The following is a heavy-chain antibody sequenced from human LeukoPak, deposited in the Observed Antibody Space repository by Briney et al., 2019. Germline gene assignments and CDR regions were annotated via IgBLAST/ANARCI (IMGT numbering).Heavy chain of an antibody. D-gene: IGHD3-9*01. J-gene: IGHJ5*02. CDR2: IYYSGST. CDR3: ARVVASYYDILTGYGTPMELDP. Sequence: SETLSLTCTVSGGPISSYYWSWIRQPPGKGLEWIGYIYYSGSTNYNPSLKSRVTISVDTSKNQFSLKLSSVIAADTAVYYCARVVASYYDILTGYGTPMELDPWGQGTLVTVSS. V-gene: IGHV4-59*01. CDR1: GGPISSYY.